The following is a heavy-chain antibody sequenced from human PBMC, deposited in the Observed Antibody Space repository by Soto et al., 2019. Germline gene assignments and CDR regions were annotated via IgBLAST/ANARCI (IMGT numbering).Heavy chain of an antibody. CDR3: AREGVVAAFYYYGMYX. D-gene: IGHD2-15*01. CDR2: ISCDSTYI. CDR1: GFTFSTYS. Sequence: PGGSLRLSCAASGFTFSTYSLNWVRQAPGKGLEWVSSISCDSTYIHYADSVKGRFTISRDSAKNSVYLQMNSLRAEDTSVYYCAREGVVAAFYYYGMYXWGQGTTVTVS. V-gene: IGHV3-21*01. J-gene: IGHJ6*02.